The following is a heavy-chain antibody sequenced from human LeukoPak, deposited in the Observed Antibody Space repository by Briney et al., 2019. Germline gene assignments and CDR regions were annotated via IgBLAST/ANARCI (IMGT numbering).Heavy chain of an antibody. CDR3: AKTGVGYCTGGSCSAADY. J-gene: IGHJ4*02. CDR1: GFTFSSYA. V-gene: IGHV3-23*01. Sequence: GGSRRLSCAASGFTFSSYAMSWVRQAPGKGLEWVSAISGSGGSTNYADSVKGRFTISRDNSKNTLYLQMNSLRAEDTAVFYCAKTGVGYCTGGSCSAADYWGLGTLVTVSS. D-gene: IGHD2-15*01. CDR2: ISGSGGST.